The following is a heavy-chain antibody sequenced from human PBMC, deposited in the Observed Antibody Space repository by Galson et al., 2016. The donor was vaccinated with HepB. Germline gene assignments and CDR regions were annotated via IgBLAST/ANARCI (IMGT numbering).Heavy chain of an antibody. D-gene: IGHD6-19*01. CDR1: GFSISIYS. Sequence: SLRLSCAASGFSISIYSMNWVRQAPGKGLEWVSAIRGSGTGTSYTDSVKGRFTISRDNSKNTLYLQMNSLRAEDAAVYYCAKISRVGYNRGWGGSFDIWGRGTMVTVSS. CDR3: AKISRVGYNRGWGGSFDI. J-gene: IGHJ3*02. V-gene: IGHV3-23*01. CDR2: IRGSGTGT.